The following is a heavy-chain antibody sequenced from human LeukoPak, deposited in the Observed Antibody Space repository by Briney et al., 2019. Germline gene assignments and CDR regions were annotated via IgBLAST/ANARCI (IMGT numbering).Heavy chain of an antibody. J-gene: IGHJ5*02. D-gene: IGHD6-13*01. V-gene: IGHV3-23*01. CDR3: AKVGYSSSWYPS. CDR1: GFTFSSYA. Sequence: GGSLRLSCAASGFTFSSYAMGWVRQAPGKGLEWVSAISGSGGSTYCADSVKGRFTISRDNSKNTLYLQINSLRAEDTAVYYCAKVGYSSSWYPSWGQGTLVTVSS. CDR2: ISGSGGST.